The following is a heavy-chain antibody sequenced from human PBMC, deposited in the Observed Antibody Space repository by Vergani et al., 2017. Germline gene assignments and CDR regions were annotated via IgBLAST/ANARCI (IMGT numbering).Heavy chain of an antibody. CDR2: INHSGST. V-gene: IGHV4-34*01. Sequence: QVQLQQWGAGLLKPSETLSLTCAVYGGSFSGYYWSWIRQPPGKGLEWIGEINHSGSTYYNPSLKSRVTISVDTSKNQFSLKLSSVTAADTAVYYCARDLAVAGPGALDYWGQGTLVTVSS. D-gene: IGHD6-19*01. J-gene: IGHJ4*02. CDR3: ARDLAVAGPGALDY. CDR1: GGSFSGYY.